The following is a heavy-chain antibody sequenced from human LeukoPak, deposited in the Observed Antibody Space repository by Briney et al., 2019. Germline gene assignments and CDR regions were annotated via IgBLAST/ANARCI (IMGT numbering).Heavy chain of an antibody. CDR1: GYTLTELS. CDR3: ARGGSSWYRGSFQH. CDR2: FDPEDGET. J-gene: IGHJ1*01. Sequence: ASVKVSCKVSGYTLTELSMHWVRQAPGKGLEWMGGFDPEDGETIYAQKFQGRVTMTRDTSTSTVYMGLSSLRSEDTAVYYCARGGSSWYRGSFQHWGQGTLVTVSS. D-gene: IGHD6-13*01. V-gene: IGHV1-24*01.